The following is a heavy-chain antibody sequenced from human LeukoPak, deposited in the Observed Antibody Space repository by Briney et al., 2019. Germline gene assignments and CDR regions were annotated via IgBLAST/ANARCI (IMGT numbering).Heavy chain of an antibody. D-gene: IGHD5-18*01. V-gene: IGHV4-59*01. J-gene: IGHJ6*02. CDR2: IYYSGST. CDR3: AREDTAMVTPLHYYYGMDV. Sequence: SETLSLTCTVSGGSIRSYYWSWIRQPPGKGLEWIGYIYYSGSTNYNPSLKSRVSISVDTSKNQFSLKLSSVTAADTAVYYCAREDTAMVTPLHYYYGMDVWGQGTTVTVSS. CDR1: GGSIRSYY.